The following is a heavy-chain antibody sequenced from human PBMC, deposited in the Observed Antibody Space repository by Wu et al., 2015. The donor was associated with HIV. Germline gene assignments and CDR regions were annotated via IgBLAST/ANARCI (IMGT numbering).Heavy chain of an antibody. D-gene: IGHD3-22*01. J-gene: IGHJ4*02. V-gene: IGHV1-18*01. CDR2: ISGYSGET. CDR3: GRDSYYDSRGSPLDY. CDR1: GYSFISYG. Sequence: QVQLVQSGAEVKKPGASVKVSCKASGYSFISYGISWVRQAPGQGLEWMGWISGYSGETNYAQKVQGRVTMTTDPLTGTAYMELRSLRSDDTAVYYCGRDSYYDSRGSPLDYWGQGTRGHRLL.